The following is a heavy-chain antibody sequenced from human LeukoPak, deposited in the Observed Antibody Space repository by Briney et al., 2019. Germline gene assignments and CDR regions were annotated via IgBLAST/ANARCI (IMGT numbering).Heavy chain of an antibody. CDR2: INPNSGGT. CDR3: ARDEGLQTPQDYYGMDV. V-gene: IGHV1-2*02. Sequence: ASVKVSCKASGYTFTGYYMHWVRQAPGQGLEWMGWINPNSGGTNYAQKFQGRVTITADESTSTAYMELSSLRSEDTAVYYCARDEGLQTPQDYYGMDVWGQGTTVTVSS. CDR1: GYTFTGYY. J-gene: IGHJ6*02. D-gene: IGHD5-24*01.